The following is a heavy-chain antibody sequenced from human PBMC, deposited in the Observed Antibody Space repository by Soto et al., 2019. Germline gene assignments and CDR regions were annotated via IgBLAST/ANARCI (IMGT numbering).Heavy chain of an antibody. CDR2: IWYDGSNK. V-gene: IGHV3-33*01. J-gene: IGHJ6*04. Sequence: GGSLRLSCAASGFTFSSYGMHWVRQAPGKGLEWVAVIWYDGSNKYYADSVKGRFTISRDNSKNTLYLQMNSLRAEDTAVYYCARDRDYDILTGYSTYYYYGMDVWGKGTTVTVSA. D-gene: IGHD3-9*01. CDR1: GFTFSSYG. CDR3: ARDRDYDILTGYSTYYYYGMDV.